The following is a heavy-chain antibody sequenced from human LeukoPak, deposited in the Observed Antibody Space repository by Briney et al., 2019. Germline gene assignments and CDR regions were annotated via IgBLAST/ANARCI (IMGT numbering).Heavy chain of an antibody. Sequence: SETLSLTCAVYGGSFSGYYWSWIRQPPGKGLEWIGEINHSGSTNYNPSLKSRVTISVDTSKNQFSLKLSSVTAADTAVYYCARGLAWYEVDHWGQGTLVTVSS. CDR2: INHSGST. J-gene: IGHJ4*02. CDR3: ARGLAWYEVDH. D-gene: IGHD6-13*01. CDR1: GGSFSGYY. V-gene: IGHV4-34*01.